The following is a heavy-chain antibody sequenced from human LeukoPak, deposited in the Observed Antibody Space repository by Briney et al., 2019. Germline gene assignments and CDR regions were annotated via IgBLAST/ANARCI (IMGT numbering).Heavy chain of an antibody. J-gene: IGHJ3*02. CDR1: GFTFXSYW. CDR3: SVLSQGVGAFDI. CDR2: IKQDGSEK. D-gene: IGHD3-3*01. Sequence: SLRLSCAXXGFTFXSYWMSWVRQAPGKGLEWVANIKQDGSEKYYADSVKGRFTISRDNSKNTLYLQMNSLRAEDTAVYYCSVLSQGVGAFDIWGQGTMVTVSS. V-gene: IGHV3-7*01.